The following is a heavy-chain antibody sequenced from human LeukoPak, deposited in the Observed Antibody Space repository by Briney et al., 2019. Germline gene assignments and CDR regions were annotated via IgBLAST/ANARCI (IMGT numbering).Heavy chain of an antibody. CDR2: MYSDLINK. CDR3: ARDSDTTGHYSIFDY. CDR1: GFTSSFYG. Sequence: GRSLRLSCAASGFTSSFYGIHWVGQAPGRGLEGVAVMYSDLINKYYANSVKGRFTVSRDNSKNTVYLQMNSLRAEDTAVYYCARDSDTTGHYSIFDYWGQGTLVTVSS. V-gene: IGHV3-33*01. D-gene: IGHD3-22*01. J-gene: IGHJ4*02.